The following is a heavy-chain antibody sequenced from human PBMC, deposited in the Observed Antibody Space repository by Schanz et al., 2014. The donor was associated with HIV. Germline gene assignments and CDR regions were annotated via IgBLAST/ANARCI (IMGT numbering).Heavy chain of an antibody. CDR1: GGRFSSYA. Sequence: QVHLVQSGAEVKKPGSSVKVSCESSGGRFSSYAINWARQAPGQGLEWMGGVIPIFGTANYAQKIQGRVTIAADESTSTAYMELRSLRSEDAAVYYCARGLGDGSSSEPFDIWGQGTKVTVSS. V-gene: IGHV1-69*01. CDR2: VIPIFGTA. J-gene: IGHJ3*02. CDR3: ARGLGDGSSSEPFDI. D-gene: IGHD6-6*01.